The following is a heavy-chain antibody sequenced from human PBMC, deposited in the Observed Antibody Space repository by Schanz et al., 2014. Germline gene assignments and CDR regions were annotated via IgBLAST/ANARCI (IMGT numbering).Heavy chain of an antibody. V-gene: IGHV3-7*01. CDR1: GFTFSNYW. D-gene: IGHD5-12*01. CDR2: IRQEGSEK. J-gene: IGHJ4*02. Sequence: EVQLVESGGGLVQPGESLRVSCAASGFTFSNYWMSWVRQAPGKGLEWVANIRQEGSEKYYVDSVKGRFTISRVDAKNSVHLQMNSLRAEDTAVYFCAKGFGGYDLVLDYWGQGTLVTVSS. CDR3: AKGFGGYDLVLDY.